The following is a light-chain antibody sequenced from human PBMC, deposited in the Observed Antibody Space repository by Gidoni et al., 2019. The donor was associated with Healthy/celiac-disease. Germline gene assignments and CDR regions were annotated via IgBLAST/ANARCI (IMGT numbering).Light chain of an antibody. Sequence: DIQMTESPSSLSASVGDRVTITCRSSQSIRSYLNWYQQKPGKAPKLLLYAASSLQSGVPSRFSGSRSSTAFTLTISSLQPEDFATYYCQQSYSTPLITFGQGTRLEI. V-gene: IGKV1-39*01. CDR3: QQSYSTPLIT. CDR2: AAS. CDR1: QSIRSY. J-gene: IGKJ5*01.